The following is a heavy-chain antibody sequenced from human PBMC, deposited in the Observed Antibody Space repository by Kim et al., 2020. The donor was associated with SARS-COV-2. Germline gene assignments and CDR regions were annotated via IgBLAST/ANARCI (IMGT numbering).Heavy chain of an antibody. CDR1: GFTFSSYW. D-gene: IGHD6-13*01. J-gene: IGHJ6*03. CDR2: INSDGSST. V-gene: IGHV3-74*01. Sequence: GGSLRLSCAASGFTFSSYWMHWVRQAPGKGLVWVSRINSDGSSTSYADSVKGRFTISRDNAKNTLYLQMNSLRAEDTAVYYCARNVIAAAADAENYYYYYYYVDVWGQGTPGPVPS. CDR3: ARNVIAAAADAENYYYYYYYVDV.